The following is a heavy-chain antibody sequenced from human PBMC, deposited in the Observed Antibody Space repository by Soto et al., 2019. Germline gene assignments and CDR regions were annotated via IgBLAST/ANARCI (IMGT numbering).Heavy chain of an antibody. J-gene: IGHJ4*02. CDR1: GGTFSSYT. CDR2: IIPILGKA. CDR3: ARDLPGLDIVVVPAAMNDY. D-gene: IGHD2-2*01. V-gene: IGHV1-69*08. Sequence: SVKVSCKASGGTFSSYTISWVRQAPGQGLDWMGRIIPILGKANYAQKFQGRVTMTTDTSTSTAYMELRSLRSDDTAVYYCARDLPGLDIVVVPAAMNDYWGQGTLVTVSS.